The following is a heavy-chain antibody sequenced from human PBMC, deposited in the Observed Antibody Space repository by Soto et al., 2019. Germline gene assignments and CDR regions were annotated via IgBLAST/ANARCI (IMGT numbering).Heavy chain of an antibody. CDR2: IFSNDEK. D-gene: IGHD6-13*01. J-gene: IGHJ2*01. Sequence: QVTLKESGPVLVKPTETLTLTCTVSGFSLSHARMGVSWIRQPPGKALECLAHIFSNDEKSYSTTLKSCRTISQDTSKSQVVLTMTNFDPVDTAIYYCARTFRWQSRSWSDTCYFDLWGRGTLVTVSS. CDR1: GFSLSHARMG. CDR3: ARTFRWQSRSWSDTCYFDL. V-gene: IGHV2-26*01.